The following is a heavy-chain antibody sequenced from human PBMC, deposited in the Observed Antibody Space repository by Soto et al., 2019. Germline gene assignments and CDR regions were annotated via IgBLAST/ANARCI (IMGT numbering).Heavy chain of an antibody. J-gene: IGHJ4*02. V-gene: IGHV4-39*01. CDR1: GGSISSSSYY. CDR3: ARRRNCSSTSCYDEGYFDY. D-gene: IGHD2-2*01. Sequence: QLQLQESGPGLVKPSETLSLTCTVSGGSISSSSYYWGWIRQPPGKGLEWIGSIYYSGSTYYNPSLKSRVTISVDTCKNQCSPKLSSVTAADTAVYYCARRRNCSSTSCYDEGYFDYWGQGTLLTVSS. CDR2: IYYSGST.